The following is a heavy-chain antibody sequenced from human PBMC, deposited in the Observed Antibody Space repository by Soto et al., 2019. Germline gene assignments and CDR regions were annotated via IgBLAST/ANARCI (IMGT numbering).Heavy chain of an antibody. D-gene: IGHD3-3*01. CDR3: ARPSDLWSAYYPSYFDS. CDR1: GYIFTKHW. V-gene: IGHV5-51*01. Sequence: GESLKISCQGSGYIFTKHWIAWVRQKPAKGLEWIGIIDPVDSDDRYSPSFQGQVTISVDKSISTAYLQWSSLKASDTAMYYCARPSDLWSAYYPSYFDSWGQGTLVTVSS. J-gene: IGHJ4*02. CDR2: IDPVDSDD.